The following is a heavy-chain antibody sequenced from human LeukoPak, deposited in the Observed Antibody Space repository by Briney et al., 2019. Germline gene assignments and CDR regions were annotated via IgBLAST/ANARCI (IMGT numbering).Heavy chain of an antibody. CDR1: GGSVSSGSYY. Sequence: PSETLSLTCTVSGGSVSSGSYYWSWIRQPPGRGLEWIGYIYYSGSANYNPSLKSRVTISVDTSKNQFSLKMSSVTAADMAVYYCASLEDTAMDHYFDYWGQGTLVTVSS. V-gene: IGHV4-61*01. J-gene: IGHJ4*02. CDR3: ASLEDTAMDHYFDY. CDR2: IYYSGSA. D-gene: IGHD5-18*01.